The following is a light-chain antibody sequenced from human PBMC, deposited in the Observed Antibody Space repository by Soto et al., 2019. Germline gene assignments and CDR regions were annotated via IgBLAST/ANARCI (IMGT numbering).Light chain of an antibody. CDR2: GAS. CDR1: QSVSNN. V-gene: IGKV3-15*01. CDR3: QQYNNWPLT. J-gene: IGKJ4*01. Sequence: EIVLTQSPGSLSLSPGERATLSCRVSQSVSNNYLAWYQQKPGQAPRLLIYGASTRATGIPARFSGSGSGTEFTLTISSLQSEDFAVYYCQQYNNWPLTFGGGTKVDIK.